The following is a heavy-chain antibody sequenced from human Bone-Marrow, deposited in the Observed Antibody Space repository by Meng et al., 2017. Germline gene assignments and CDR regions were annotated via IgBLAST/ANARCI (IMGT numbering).Heavy chain of an antibody. CDR2: MNPHSGNT. D-gene: IGHD6-13*01. V-gene: IGHV1-8*01. Sequence: HAQVGLYGVEVKETGASVKVSCKASGYTFTSYEINWVRQANGQGLEWMGCMNPHSGNTGYAQKFQGRVTMTRNTSISTAYMELSSLRSEDTAVYYCARQYSSRGEDYWGQGTLVTVSS. J-gene: IGHJ4*02. CDR3: ARQYSSRGEDY. CDR1: GYTFTSYE.